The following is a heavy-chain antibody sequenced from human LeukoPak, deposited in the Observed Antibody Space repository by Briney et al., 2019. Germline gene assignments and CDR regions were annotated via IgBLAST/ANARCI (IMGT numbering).Heavy chain of an antibody. CDR3: ARGGYYDSSGRNFDY. D-gene: IGHD3-22*01. Sequence: GGSLRLSCAVSGFTFRTYYMSWVRQGPGKGLEWVAKIKQDGSEKYYVDSVKGRFTISRDNAKNSLYLQMNSLGAEDTAVYYCARGGYYDSSGRNFDYWGQGTLVTVSS. V-gene: IGHV3-7*05. CDR2: IKQDGSEK. CDR1: GFTFRTYY. J-gene: IGHJ4*02.